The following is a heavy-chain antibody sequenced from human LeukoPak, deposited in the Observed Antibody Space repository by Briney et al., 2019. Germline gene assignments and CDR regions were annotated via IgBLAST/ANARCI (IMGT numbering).Heavy chain of an antibody. V-gene: IGHV3-48*01. CDR2: ISSGAGTI. J-gene: IGHJ4*02. CDR1: GFTFNSYR. CDR3: VREYSSSSGSDY. D-gene: IGHD6-6*01. Sequence: GGSLRLSCAASGFTFNSYRMNWVRQAPGKGLEWVSYISSGAGTIYYADSVKGRFTTSRDNAKNSLYLQMNSLRAEDTAVYYCVREYSSSSGSDYWGQGTLVTVSS.